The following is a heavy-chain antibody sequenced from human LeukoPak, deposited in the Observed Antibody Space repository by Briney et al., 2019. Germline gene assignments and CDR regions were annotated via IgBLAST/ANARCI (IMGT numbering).Heavy chain of an antibody. J-gene: IGHJ4*02. D-gene: IGHD5-12*01. CDR3: AGSNSGYDFGSFNFDY. CDR1: GFTFSSYS. CDR2: ISSSSSYI. Sequence: GGSLRLSCAASGFTFSSYSMNWVRQAPGKGLEWVSSISSSSSYIYYADSVKGRFTISRDNAKNSLYLQMNSLRAEDTAVYYCAGSNSGYDFGSFNFDYWGQGTLVTVSS. V-gene: IGHV3-21*01.